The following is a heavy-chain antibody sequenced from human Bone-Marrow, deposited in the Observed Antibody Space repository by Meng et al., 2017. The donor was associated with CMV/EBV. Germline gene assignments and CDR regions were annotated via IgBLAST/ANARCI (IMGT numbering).Heavy chain of an antibody. CDR1: GYTFTSYY. V-gene: IGHV1-46*01. J-gene: IGHJ4*02. CDR2: INPSGGST. D-gene: IGHD6-6*01. CDR3: ARDKYSNSYDR. Sequence: ASVKVSCKASGYTFTSYYMHWVRQAPGQGLEWMGVINPSGGSTSYAQKFQGRVTMTRDTSTSTVFMELNGLTAEDTAVYYCARDKYSNSYDRWGQGSLVTVSS.